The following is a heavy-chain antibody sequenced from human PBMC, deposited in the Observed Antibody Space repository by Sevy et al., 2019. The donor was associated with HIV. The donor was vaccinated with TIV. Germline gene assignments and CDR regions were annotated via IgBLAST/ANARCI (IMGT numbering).Heavy chain of an antibody. V-gene: IGHV4-4*02. CDR2: RYHSGST. CDR3: ARGAIAAAGHSYGMDV. Sequence: SETLSLTCAVSGASIISSVWWTWVRQPPGKGLEWIGKRYHSGSTTYNPSLKSRVTISVDDSKNQFSLHLKSVTAADTAIYYCARGAIAAAGHSYGMDVWGQGTTVTVSS. CDR1: GASIISSVW. J-gene: IGHJ6*02. D-gene: IGHD6-13*01.